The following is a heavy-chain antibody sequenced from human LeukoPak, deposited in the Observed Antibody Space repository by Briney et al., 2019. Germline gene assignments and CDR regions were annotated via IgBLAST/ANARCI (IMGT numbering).Heavy chain of an antibody. CDR3: AKMVTNAFDI. CDR1: DGSVSSYY. Sequence: SETLSLTCTVSDGSVSSYYWSWIRQPPGKGLEWIGYIYYTGSISYNPPLKTRVTISVDTSKNQFSLRLTSVTAADTAVYYCAKMVTNAFDIWGQGTLVTVSS. J-gene: IGHJ3*02. D-gene: IGHD5-18*01. V-gene: IGHV4-59*08. CDR2: IYYTGSI.